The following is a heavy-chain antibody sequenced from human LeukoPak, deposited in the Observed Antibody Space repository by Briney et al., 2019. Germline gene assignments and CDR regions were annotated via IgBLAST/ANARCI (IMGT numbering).Heavy chain of an antibody. CDR2: ISSSGSTI. Sequence: GGSLRLSCAASGFTFSSYEINWVRLAPGKGLEWVSYISSSGSTIYYADSVKGRFTISRDNAKNSLYLQMNSLRAEDTAVYYCARAAPSYCSSTSCHRRVPFQHWGQGTLVTVSS. CDR3: ARAAPSYCSSTSCHRRVPFQH. D-gene: IGHD2-2*01. CDR1: GFTFSSYE. V-gene: IGHV3-48*03. J-gene: IGHJ1*01.